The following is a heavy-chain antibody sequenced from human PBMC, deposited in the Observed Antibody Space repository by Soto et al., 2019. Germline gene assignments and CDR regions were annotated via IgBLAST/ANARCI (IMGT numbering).Heavy chain of an antibody. Sequence: PGESLKISCKGSGESFSSYWISWVRQMPGQGLEWMGRIDPSDSYTNYSPSFQGHVTISADKSISTAYLQWSSLKASDTTMHYCAKHKSISALDDYYFYGMDVWGQGTTVTVSS. J-gene: IGHJ6*02. V-gene: IGHV5-10-1*01. CDR3: AKHKSISALDDYYFYGMDV. CDR2: IDPSDSYT. CDR1: GESFSSYW. D-gene: IGHD6-6*01.